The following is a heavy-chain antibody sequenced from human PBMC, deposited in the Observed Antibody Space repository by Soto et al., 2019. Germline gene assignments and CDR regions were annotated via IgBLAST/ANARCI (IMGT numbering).Heavy chain of an antibody. CDR1: GGSISSGGYY. V-gene: IGHV4-31*03. D-gene: IGHD3-10*01. CDR2: IYYSGST. Sequence: NPSETLSLTCTVSGGSISSGGYYWSWIRQHPGKGLEWIGYIYYSGSTYYNPSLKSRVTISVDTSKNQFSLKLSSVTAADTAVYYCARVSCVTMVRGVCGYFDYWGQGTLVTVSS. J-gene: IGHJ4*02. CDR3: ARVSCVTMVRGVCGYFDY.